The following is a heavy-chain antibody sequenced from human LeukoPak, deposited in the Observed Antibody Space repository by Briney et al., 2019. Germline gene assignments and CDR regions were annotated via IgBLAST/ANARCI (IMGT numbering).Heavy chain of an antibody. J-gene: IGHJ2*01. Sequence: PGGSLRVSCAASGFTFRTYGMSWVRQAPGKGLEWVANIKKDGSEKYYVDSVKGRFTISRDNAKNSLYLQMNSLRAEDTAVYYCARDWERLGWVYFDLWGRGTLVTVSS. CDR2: IKKDGSEK. V-gene: IGHV3-7*01. CDR3: ARDWERLGWVYFDL. CDR1: GFTFRTYG. D-gene: IGHD1-1*01.